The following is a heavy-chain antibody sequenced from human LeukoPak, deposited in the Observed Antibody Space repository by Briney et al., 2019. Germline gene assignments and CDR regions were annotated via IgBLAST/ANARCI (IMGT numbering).Heavy chain of an antibody. D-gene: IGHD5-12*01. CDR1: GVSISSGGYY. CDR3: ARSYSYDNWFDP. Sequence: PSQTLSLTCTVSGVSISSGGYYWSWIRQHPGKGLEWIGYISYSGTTYCNPSLKSRVTISIDTSTSQFSLKLSSVTAADTAVYYCARSYSYDNWFDPWGQGTLVTVSS. V-gene: IGHV4-31*03. J-gene: IGHJ5*02. CDR2: ISYSGTT.